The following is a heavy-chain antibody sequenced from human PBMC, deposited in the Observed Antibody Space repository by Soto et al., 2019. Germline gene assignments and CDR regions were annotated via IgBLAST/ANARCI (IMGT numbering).Heavy chain of an antibody. V-gene: IGHV3-23*01. CDR3: AKRRAVAGTRGGYNWFDP. Sequence: EVQLLESGGGLVQPGGSLRLSCAASGFTFSSYAMSWVRQAPGKGLEWVSAISGSGGSTYYADSVKGRFTISRDNSKNTLYLQMNSLRAEDTAVYYCAKRRAVAGTRGGYNWFDPWGQGTLVTVSS. J-gene: IGHJ5*02. D-gene: IGHD6-19*01. CDR1: GFTFSSYA. CDR2: ISGSGGST.